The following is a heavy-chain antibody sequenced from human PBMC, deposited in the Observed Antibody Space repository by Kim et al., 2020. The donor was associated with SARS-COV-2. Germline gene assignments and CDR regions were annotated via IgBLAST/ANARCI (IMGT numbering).Heavy chain of an antibody. CDR2: ISTTTTI. J-gene: IGHJ4*02. Sequence: GGSLRLSCVASGFTFSTYSMNWARQAPGKGLEWVSYISTTTTIYYADSVKGRFTISRDNAKNSLYLQMNSLRDEDTAVYYCARGMTGFDYWGQGALVTVS. CDR3: ARGMTGFDY. CDR1: GFTFSTYS. V-gene: IGHV3-48*02. D-gene: IGHD1-20*01.